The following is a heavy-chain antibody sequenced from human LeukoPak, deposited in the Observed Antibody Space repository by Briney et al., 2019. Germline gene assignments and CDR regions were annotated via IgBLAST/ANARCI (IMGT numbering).Heavy chain of an antibody. D-gene: IGHD3-10*01. CDR1: GFTFSSYA. CDR3: ARTPYYYGSGSYFDY. CDR2: ISYDGSNK. V-gene: IGHV3-30-3*01. Sequence: GGSLRLSCAASGFTFSSYAMHLVRQAPGKGLEWVAVISYDGSNKYYADSVKGRFTISRDNSKNTLYLQMNSLRAEDTAVYYCARTPYYYGSGSYFDYWGQGTLVTVSS. J-gene: IGHJ4*02.